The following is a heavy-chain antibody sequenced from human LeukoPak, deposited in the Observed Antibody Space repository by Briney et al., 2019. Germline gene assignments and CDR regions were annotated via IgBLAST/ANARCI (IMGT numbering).Heavy chain of an antibody. V-gene: IGHV4-4*02. J-gene: IGHJ4*02. CDR3: ARDLVLAAGTANY. Sequence: SETLSLTCAVSGGSISSSNWWSWVRQPPGKGLEWIGEIYHSGSTNYNPSLKSRVTISVDKSKNQFSLKLSSVTAADTAVYYCARDLVLAAGTANYWGQGTLVTVSS. CDR1: GGSISSSNW. CDR2: IYHSGST. D-gene: IGHD6-13*01.